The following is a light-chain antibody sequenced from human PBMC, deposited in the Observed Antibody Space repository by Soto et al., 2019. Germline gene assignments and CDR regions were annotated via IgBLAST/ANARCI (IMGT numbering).Light chain of an antibody. CDR2: ETT. CDR3: LLYYSGSRV. V-gene: IGLV7-46*01. CDR1: TGAVTSGHC. J-gene: IGLJ3*02. Sequence: QAVVTQETSLTVSPGGTGTLTCGSSTGAVTSGHCPYWFQQKPGQAPRTLIYETTKNHPWTPSRFSVSLLGDKAVLTLSGAQREDEAEYYCLLYYSGSRVFGGGTMRTVL.